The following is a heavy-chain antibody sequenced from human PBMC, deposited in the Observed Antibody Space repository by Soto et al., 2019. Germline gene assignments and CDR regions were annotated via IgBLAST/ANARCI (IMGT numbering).Heavy chain of an antibody. D-gene: IGHD3-16*02. J-gene: IGHJ4*02. CDR1: GFTFSSYA. CDR2: ISGSGGST. CDR3: TTYDYIRGSYRVRWAY. Sequence: LRLSCAASGFTFSSYAMSWVRQAPGKGLEWVSAISGSGGSTYYADSVKGRFTISRDDSKNTLYLQMNSLKTEDTAVYYCTTYDYIRGSYRVRWAYWALGTMVTVSS. V-gene: IGHV3-23*01.